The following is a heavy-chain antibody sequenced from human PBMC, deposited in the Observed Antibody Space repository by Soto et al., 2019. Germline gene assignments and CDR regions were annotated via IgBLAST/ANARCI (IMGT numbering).Heavy chain of an antibody. CDR1: GFTFSSYG. CDR2: ISYDGSNK. CDR3: AKDLGCSSTSCYDLPTYYYSGMDV. J-gene: IGHJ6*04. D-gene: IGHD2-2*01. Sequence: GGSLRLSCAASGFTFSSYGMHWVRQAPGKGLEWVAVISYDGSNKYYADSVKGRFTISRDNSKNTLYLQMNSLRAEDTAVYYCAKDLGCSSTSCYDLPTYYYSGMDVWGEGTTVTVSS. V-gene: IGHV3-30*18.